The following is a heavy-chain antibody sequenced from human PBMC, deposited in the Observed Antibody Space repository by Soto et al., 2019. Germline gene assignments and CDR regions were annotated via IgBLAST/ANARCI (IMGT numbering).Heavy chain of an antibody. Sequence: PSETLSLTCTVSGGSISSYYWSWIRQPPGKGLEWIGYIYYSGSTNYNPSLKSRVTISVDTSKNQFSLKLSSVTAADTAVYYCARDPYYDSSGYYSWFDPWGQGT. V-gene: IGHV4-59*01. D-gene: IGHD3-22*01. CDR3: ARDPYYDSSGYYSWFDP. CDR2: IYYSGST. CDR1: GGSISSYY. J-gene: IGHJ5*02.